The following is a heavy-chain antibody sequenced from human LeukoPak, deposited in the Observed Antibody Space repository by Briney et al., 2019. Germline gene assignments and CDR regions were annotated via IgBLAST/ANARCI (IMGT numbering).Heavy chain of an antibody. J-gene: IGHJ4*02. Sequence: GRSLRLSWAAAAFTFTSYAMRWDRQAHGEGREWVSAISGSVGNTYYADSGEGRFTISRDNSKNTLYLKMNSLRAEDTAVYNGAKDLGQGDTAMIDYWGQGTLVTVSS. D-gene: IGHD5-18*01. V-gene: IGHV3-23*01. CDR2: ISGSVGNT. CDR3: AKDLGQGDTAMIDY. CDR1: AFTFTSYA.